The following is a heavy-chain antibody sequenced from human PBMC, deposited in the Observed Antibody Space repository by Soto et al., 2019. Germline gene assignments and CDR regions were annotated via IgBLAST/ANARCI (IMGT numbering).Heavy chain of an antibody. CDR2: ISPYNDDT. CDR1: GYSFSSYG. Sequence: AAVKVSCKASGYSFSSYGISWVRQAPGQGLEWLGWISPYNDDTKYAQNLQGRVSMTTDTSTRTAYMHLRSLRSDDTAVYYCARGGYYDSSGSRNYDYYRMEVWGPGTRVSDPS. CDR3: ARGGYYDSSGSRNYDYYRMEV. J-gene: IGHJ6*02. D-gene: IGHD3-22*01. V-gene: IGHV1-18*01.